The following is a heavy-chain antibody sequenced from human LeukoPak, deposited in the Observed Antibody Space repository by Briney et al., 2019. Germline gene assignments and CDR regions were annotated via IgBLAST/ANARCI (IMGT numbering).Heavy chain of an antibody. D-gene: IGHD1-26*01. J-gene: IGHJ4*02. CDR1: GFTFSSYA. V-gene: IGHV3-23*01. CDR3: AKDWEGIVGAAPSPDY. Sequence: PGGSLRLPCAASGFTFSSYAMSWVRQAPGKGLEWVSAISGSGGSTYYADSVKGRFTISRDNSKNTLYLQMNSLRAEDTAVYYCAKDWEGIVGAAPSPDYWGQGTLVTVSS. CDR2: ISGSGGST.